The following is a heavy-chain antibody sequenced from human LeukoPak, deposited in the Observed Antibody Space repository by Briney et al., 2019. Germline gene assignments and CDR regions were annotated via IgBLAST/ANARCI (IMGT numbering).Heavy chain of an antibody. Sequence: ASVKVSCKASGYTFTSYGISWVRQAPGQGLEWMGWISAYNGNTNYAQKLQGRVTMTTDTSTSTAYMELRSLRSDDTVVYYCARGQGLGLPPYYYYMDVWGKGTTVTVSS. CDR1: GYTFTSYG. CDR3: ARGQGLGLPPYYYYMDV. V-gene: IGHV1-18*01. CDR2: ISAYNGNT. J-gene: IGHJ6*03. D-gene: IGHD5-12*01.